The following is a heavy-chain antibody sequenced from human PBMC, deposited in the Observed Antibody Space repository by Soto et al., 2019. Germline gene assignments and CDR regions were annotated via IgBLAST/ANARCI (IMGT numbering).Heavy chain of an antibody. CDR2: IWYDGSNK. Sequence: GGSLRLSCAASGFTFSSYGMHWVRQAPGKGLEWVAVIWYDGSNKYYADSVKGRFTISRDNSKNTLYLQMNSLRAEDTAVYYCARDLWGIAAAVRGVPSYNWFDPWGQGTLVTVSS. J-gene: IGHJ5*02. D-gene: IGHD6-13*01. CDR3: ARDLWGIAAAVRGVPSYNWFDP. CDR1: GFTFSSYG. V-gene: IGHV3-33*01.